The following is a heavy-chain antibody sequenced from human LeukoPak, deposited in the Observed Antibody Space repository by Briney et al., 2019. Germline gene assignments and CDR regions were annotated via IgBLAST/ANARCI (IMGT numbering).Heavy chain of an antibody. D-gene: IGHD3-10*01. Sequence: SQTLSLTCDVSGGSISSGGYSWSWIRQPPGKGLEWIGYIYHSGSTYYNPSLKSRVTISVDRSKNQFSLKLSSVTAADTAVYYCARGTGGYGSVSFDYWGQGTLVTVSS. CDR3: ARGTGGYGSVSFDY. V-gene: IGHV4-30-2*01. CDR1: GGSISSGGYS. J-gene: IGHJ4*02. CDR2: IYHSGST.